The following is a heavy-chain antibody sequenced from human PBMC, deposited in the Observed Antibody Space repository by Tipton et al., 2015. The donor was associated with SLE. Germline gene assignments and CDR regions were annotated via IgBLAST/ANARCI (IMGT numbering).Heavy chain of an antibody. CDR2: IKQDGSEK. CDR1: GFTFSSYW. Sequence: SLRLSCAASGFTFSSYWMSWVRQAPGKGLEWVANIKQDGSEKYYVDSVKGRFTISRDNAKNSLYLQMNSLRAEDTAVYCCARSRGVSTDYFDYWGQGTLVTVSS. V-gene: IGHV3-7*01. J-gene: IGHJ4*02. D-gene: IGHD3-10*01. CDR3: ARSRGVSTDYFDY.